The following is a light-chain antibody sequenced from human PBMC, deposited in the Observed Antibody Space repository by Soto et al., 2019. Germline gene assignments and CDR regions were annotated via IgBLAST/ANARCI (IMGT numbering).Light chain of an antibody. CDR1: SSNIGNNY. CDR2: ENN. CDR3: GTWDSGRSVV. V-gene: IGLV1-51*02. J-gene: IGLJ7*01. Sequence: QSVLTQPPSVSAAPGQKVTISCSGSSSNIGNNYVSWYQQLPGTAPKLLIYENNKRPSGIPDRFSGSKSGTSATLGITGLQTGDEADYYCGTWDSGRSVVFGEGTQLTVL.